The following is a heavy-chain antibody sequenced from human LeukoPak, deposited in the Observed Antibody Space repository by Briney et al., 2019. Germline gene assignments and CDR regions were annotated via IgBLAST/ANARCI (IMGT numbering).Heavy chain of an antibody. CDR1: GFMFNNYW. V-gene: IGHV3-7*01. CDR3: ARGGSYYYDSSEYY. Sequence: PGGSLRLSCAASGFMFNNYWMSWVRQAPGKGLEWVANIKQGGSEKYYVDSVKGRFTISRDNSKNTLYLQMNSLRAEDTAVYYCARGGSYYYDSSEYYWGQGTLVTVSS. CDR2: IKQGGSEK. D-gene: IGHD3-22*01. J-gene: IGHJ4*02.